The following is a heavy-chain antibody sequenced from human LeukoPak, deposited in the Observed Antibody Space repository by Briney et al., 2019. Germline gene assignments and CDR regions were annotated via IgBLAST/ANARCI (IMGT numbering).Heavy chain of an antibody. CDR1: GGTFSSYT. Sequence: ASVKVSCKASGGTFSSYTISWVRQAPGQGLEWMGRIIPILGIANYAQKFQGRVTITADKSTSTAYMELSSLRSEDTAVYYCARYYDFWSGSPDNWFDPWGQGTLATVSS. CDR3: ARYYDFWSGSPDNWFDP. CDR2: IIPILGIA. J-gene: IGHJ5*02. D-gene: IGHD3-3*01. V-gene: IGHV1-69*02.